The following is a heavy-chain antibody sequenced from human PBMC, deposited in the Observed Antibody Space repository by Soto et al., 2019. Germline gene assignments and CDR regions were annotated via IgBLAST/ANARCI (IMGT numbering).Heavy chain of an antibody. CDR1: GYSLSELS. Sequence: ASVKVSCKVSGYSLSELSMHWVRPVPGKGLEWMGGFDPEDGETIYAQKFQGRVTVSEDTSTETAYMERSSLRSEDTAVYYCATEDYSSNWSFDYCG. CDR3: ATEDYSSNWSFDY. CDR2: FDPEDGET. V-gene: IGHV1-24*01. D-gene: IGHD6-13*01. J-gene: IGHJ4*01.